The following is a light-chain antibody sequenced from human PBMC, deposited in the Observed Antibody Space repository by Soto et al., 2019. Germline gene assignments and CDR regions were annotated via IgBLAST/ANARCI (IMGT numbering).Light chain of an antibody. CDR3: SSYTSTSTYV. Sequence: QSVLTQPASVSGSPGQSITISCTGTSSDVGGYNYVSWYQQHPGKAPKLMLYEVSDRPSGVSNRFSGSKSGNTASLTISGLQAEDEADYYCSSYTSTSTYVFGGGIKLTVL. V-gene: IGLV2-14*01. CDR2: EVS. CDR1: SSDVGGYNY. J-gene: IGLJ3*02.